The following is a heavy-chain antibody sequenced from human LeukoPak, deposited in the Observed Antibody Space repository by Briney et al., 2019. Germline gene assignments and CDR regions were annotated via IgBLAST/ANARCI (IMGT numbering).Heavy chain of an antibody. D-gene: IGHD3-10*01. V-gene: IGHV4-30-2*01. CDR3: ARGPSPYYGSGSYFGLDV. CDR2: IYHSGST. CDR1: GGSISSGGYS. Sequence: SETLSLTCAVSGGSISSGGYSWSWIRQPPGKGLEWIGYIYHSGSTYYNPSLKSRVTISVDRSKNQFSLKLSSVTAADTAVYYCARGPSPYYGSGSYFGLDVWGKGTTVTVSS. J-gene: IGHJ6*04.